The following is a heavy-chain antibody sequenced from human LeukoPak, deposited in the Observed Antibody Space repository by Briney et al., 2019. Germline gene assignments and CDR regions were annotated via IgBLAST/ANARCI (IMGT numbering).Heavy chain of an antibody. V-gene: IGHV4-59*12. J-gene: IGHJ4*02. D-gene: IGHD3-22*01. CDR1: GASISSYY. Sequence: SETLSLTCTVSGASISSYYWSWIRQPPGKGLEWIGDIYYSGSIKYNPSLKSRVTMSVDTSKNQFSLKLSSVTAADTAIYYCATYYDRSGYKLDYWGQGTLVTVSS. CDR2: IYYSGSI. CDR3: ATYYDRSGYKLDY.